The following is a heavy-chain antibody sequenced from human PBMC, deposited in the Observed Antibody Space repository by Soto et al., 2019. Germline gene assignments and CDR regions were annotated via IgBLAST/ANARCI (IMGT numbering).Heavy chain of an antibody. J-gene: IGHJ1*01. CDR1: GGSFSGYY. CDR3: ARVLYSSIPPGYFQH. D-gene: IGHD6-13*01. V-gene: IGHV4-34*01. Sequence: SETLSLTCAVYGGSFSGYYWSWIRQPPGKGLEWIGEINHSGGTNYNPSLKSRVTISVDTSKNQFSLKLSPVTAADTAVYYCARVLYSSIPPGYFQHWGQGTLVTVSS. CDR2: INHSGGT.